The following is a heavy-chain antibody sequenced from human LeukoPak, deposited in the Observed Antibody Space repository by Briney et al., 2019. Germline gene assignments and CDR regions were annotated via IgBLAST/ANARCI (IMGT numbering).Heavy chain of an antibody. CDR1: GFTFSSYG. V-gene: IGHV3-30*18. CDR3: AKDSDYYDSSGYTPPDY. J-gene: IGHJ4*02. D-gene: IGHD3-22*01. CDR2: ISYDGSNK. Sequence: GRSLRLSCAASGFTFSSYGMHWIRQAPGKGLEWVAVISYDGSNKYYADSVKGRFTISRDNSKNTLYLQMNSLRAEDTAAYYCAKDSDYYDSSGYTPPDYWGQGTLVTVSS.